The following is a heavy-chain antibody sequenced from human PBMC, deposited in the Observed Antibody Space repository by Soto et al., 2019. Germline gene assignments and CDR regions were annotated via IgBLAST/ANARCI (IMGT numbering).Heavy chain of an antibody. CDR2: INPNSGGT. CDR3: ARAYYGSGLNWFDP. J-gene: IGHJ5*02. D-gene: IGHD3-10*01. Sequence: ASVKVSCKASGYTFTGYYMHWVRQAPGQGLEWMGWINPNSGGTNYAQKFQGWVTMTRDTSISTAYMELSRLRSDDTAVYYCARAYYGSGLNWFDPWGQGTLVTVPQ. CDR1: GYTFTGYY. V-gene: IGHV1-2*04.